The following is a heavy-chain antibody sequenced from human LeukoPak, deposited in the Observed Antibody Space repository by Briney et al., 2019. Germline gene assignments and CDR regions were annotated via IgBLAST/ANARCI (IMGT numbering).Heavy chain of an antibody. V-gene: IGHV1-18*01. CDR3: ARSITGGPYYFDY. CDR2: ISTVNGNS. J-gene: IGHJ4*02. Sequence: AASVKVSCKASGYRFSSSGITWVRQAPGQGPEWMGWISTVNGNSHYAQNFQGRVTLTTDTSTSTAYMELRSLRSDDTAVYYCARSITGGPYYFDYWGQGTLVTVSS. D-gene: IGHD1-20*01. CDR1: GYRFSSSG.